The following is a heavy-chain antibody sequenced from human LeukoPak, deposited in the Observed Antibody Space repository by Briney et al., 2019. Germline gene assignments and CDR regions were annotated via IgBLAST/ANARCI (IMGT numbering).Heavy chain of an antibody. CDR1: GYTFTGYC. V-gene: IGHV1-2*02. D-gene: IGHD6-19*01. J-gene: IGHJ3*02. CDR3: VRGRLTVADAFDI. CDR2: IYPNSGGT. Sequence: ASVKVSCKASGYTFTGYCMHWVRQAPGHGLEWMGWIYPNSGGTNYAQKFQGRITMTRDTSISTAYMELSSLRSGDTAVYYCVRGRLTVADAFDIWGQGTMVTVSS.